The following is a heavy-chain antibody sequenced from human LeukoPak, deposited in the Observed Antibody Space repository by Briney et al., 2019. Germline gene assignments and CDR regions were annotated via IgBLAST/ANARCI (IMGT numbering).Heavy chain of an antibody. Sequence: GGSLRLSCAASGFTFSSYAMSWVRQAPGKGLEWVSAINGGGISTYYADSVKGRFTISRDNSKNTLYLQMNSLRAEDTAVYYCARESDCNSASCSRDYYYGMDVWGQGTTVTVSS. V-gene: IGHV3-23*01. D-gene: IGHD2-2*01. CDR1: GFTFSSYA. J-gene: IGHJ6*02. CDR3: ARESDCNSASCSRDYYYGMDV. CDR2: INGGGIST.